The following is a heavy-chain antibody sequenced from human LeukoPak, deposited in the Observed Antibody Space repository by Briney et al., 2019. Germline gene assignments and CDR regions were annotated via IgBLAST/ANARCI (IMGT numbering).Heavy chain of an antibody. CDR2: IYYSGST. CDR3: ARGLSSSSWYSGYYFDY. D-gene: IGHD6-13*01. V-gene: IGHV4-4*02. Sequence: SGTLSLTCAVSGGSISSSNWWSWVRQPPGKGLEWIGYIYYSGSTNYNPSLKSRVTISVDTSKNQFSLKLSSVTAADTAVYYCARGLSSSSWYSGYYFDYWGQGTLVTVSS. J-gene: IGHJ4*02. CDR1: GGSISSSNW.